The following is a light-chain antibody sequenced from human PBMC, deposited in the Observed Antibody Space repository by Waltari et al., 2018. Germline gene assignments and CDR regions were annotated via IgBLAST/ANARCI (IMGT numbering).Light chain of an antibody. CDR3: HHYNKRPPSYT. V-gene: IGKV3-15*01. Sequence: EIVMTQSPVTLSVSPGERVTLSCRASRSIRNNLAWYQQKAGQPPMLLIYGASTRAPGLPGRFSGSGSGTEFALTISSLQPEDFAVYYCHHYNKRPPSYTFGQGTRLEIK. CDR2: GAS. J-gene: IGKJ2*01. CDR1: RSIRNN.